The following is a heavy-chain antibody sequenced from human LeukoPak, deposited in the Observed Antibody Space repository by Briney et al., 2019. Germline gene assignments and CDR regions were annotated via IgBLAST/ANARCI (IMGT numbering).Heavy chain of an antibody. CDR1: GGSISSGDYY. CDR3: AREGSRDGYNYQNWFDP. Sequence: SETLSLTCTVSGGSISSGDYYWSWLRQPPGKGLEWIGYIYYSGSTYYNPSLKSRVTISVDTSKNQFSLKLSSVTAADTAVYYCAREGSRDGYNYQNWFDPWGQGTLVTVSS. V-gene: IGHV4-30-4*01. D-gene: IGHD5-24*01. CDR2: IYYSGST. J-gene: IGHJ5*02.